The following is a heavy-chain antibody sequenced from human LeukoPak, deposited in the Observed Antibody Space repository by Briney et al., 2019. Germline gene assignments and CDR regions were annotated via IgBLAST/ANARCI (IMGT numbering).Heavy chain of an antibody. D-gene: IGHD3-3*01. J-gene: IGHJ4*02. CDR2: ISSSGDTT. CDR1: GFTFSSYA. V-gene: IGHV3-23*01. Sequence: PGGSLRLSCVVSGFTFSSYAMNWVRQAPGKGLEWVSYISSSGDTTYHADSVRGRFTISRDNSKNTLHLQMNSLRAEDTAVYYCAKAKDCDFWSGKDYWGQGTLVTVSS. CDR3: AKAKDCDFWSGKDY.